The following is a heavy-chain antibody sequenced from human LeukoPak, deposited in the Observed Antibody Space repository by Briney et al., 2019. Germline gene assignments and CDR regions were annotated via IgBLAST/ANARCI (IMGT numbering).Heavy chain of an antibody. V-gene: IGHV3-23*01. J-gene: IGHJ4*02. Sequence: PGGSLRLSCAASEFTFSNYGMSWVRQAPGKGLEWVSAISASGAKTYYAEAVKGRFTISRDNSKSTLYLQMNSLRAEDGAIYYCAKLPFGSPHYYFDHCGQGTLVTVSS. CDR1: EFTFSNYG. D-gene: IGHD1-26*01. CDR2: ISASGAKT. CDR3: AKLPFGSPHYYFDH.